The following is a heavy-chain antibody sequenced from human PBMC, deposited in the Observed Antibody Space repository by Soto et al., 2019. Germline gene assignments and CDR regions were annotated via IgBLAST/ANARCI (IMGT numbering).Heavy chain of an antibody. Sequence: GVSLRLSCAVPGLTFSSYAMSWVRQAPGKGLEWVSSISGSGGSTYYADSVKGRFTISRDNSKNILYLQMNSLRAEDTAVYYCAKVSGSSWYYAFDMWGQGTMVTVSS. CDR1: GLTFSSYA. CDR2: ISGSGGST. V-gene: IGHV3-23*01. J-gene: IGHJ3*02. D-gene: IGHD6-13*01. CDR3: AKVSGSSWYYAFDM.